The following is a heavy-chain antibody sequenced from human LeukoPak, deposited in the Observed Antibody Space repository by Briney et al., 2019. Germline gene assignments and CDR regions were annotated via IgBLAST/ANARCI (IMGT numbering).Heavy chain of an antibody. CDR3: ASTSLTTRFDY. CDR1: GGSISNYY. CDR2: IHYSGST. J-gene: IGHJ4*02. Sequence: SEILSLTCAVAGGSISNYYRSWIRQPPWKGLEWIGYIHYSGSTNYNPSLKSQVTISVDTSKNQFSLKLSSVTAADTAVYYCASTSLTTRFDYWGQGTLVTVSS. V-gene: IGHV4-59*01. D-gene: IGHD4-11*01.